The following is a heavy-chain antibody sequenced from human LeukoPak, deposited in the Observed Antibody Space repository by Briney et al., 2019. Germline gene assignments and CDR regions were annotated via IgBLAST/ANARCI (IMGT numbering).Heavy chain of an antibody. CDR2: IYHSGST. V-gene: IGHV4-4*02. D-gene: IGHD6-19*01. J-gene: IGHJ4*02. CDR1: GGSISSSNW. CDR3: ARVNAGLDPFFDY. Sequence: SGTLSLTCAVSGGSISSSNWWSWVRQPPGKGLEWIGEIYHSGSTNYNPSLKSRVTISVDKSKNQFSLKLSSVTAADTAVYYCARVNAGLDPFFDYWGQGTLVTVSS.